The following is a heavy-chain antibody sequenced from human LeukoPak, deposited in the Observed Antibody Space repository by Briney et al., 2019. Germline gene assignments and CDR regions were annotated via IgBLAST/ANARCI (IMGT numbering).Heavy chain of an antibody. CDR2: ISGGGP. V-gene: IGHV3-38-3*01. Sequence: PGGSLRLSCAASGFTVSSNEMSWVRQAPGKGLEWVSSISGGGPYYADSRKHRFTTSREDSTHTLHLQMNSLRAEETAVYYCKNRNGSGSSLTWWGHWGQGTLVTVSS. J-gene: IGHJ4*02. CDR1: GFTVSSNE. CDR3: KNRNGSGSSLTWWGH. D-gene: IGHD3-10*01.